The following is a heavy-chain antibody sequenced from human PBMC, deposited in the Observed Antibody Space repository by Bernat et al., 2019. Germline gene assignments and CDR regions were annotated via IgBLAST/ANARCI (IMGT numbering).Heavy chain of an antibody. CDR3: ARETYGGYDRGLFDY. V-gene: IGHV1-69*06. CDR2: IIPIFGTA. J-gene: IGHJ4*02. CDR1: GGTFSSYA. D-gene: IGHD5-12*01. Sequence: QVQLVQSGAEVKTPGSSVKVSCKASGGTFSSYAISWVRQAPGQGLEWMGGIIPIFGTANYAQKFQGRVTITAEKSTSTAYMELSSLRYEDTAVYYCARETYGGYDRGLFDYWGQGTLVTVSS.